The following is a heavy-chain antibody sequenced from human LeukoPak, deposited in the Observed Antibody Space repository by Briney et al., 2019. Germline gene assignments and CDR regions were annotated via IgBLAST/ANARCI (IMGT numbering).Heavy chain of an antibody. V-gene: IGHV3-30*03. CDR2: ISYDGSNK. CDR3: ARDLGTVTTPYYFDY. D-gene: IGHD4-17*01. Sequence: PGGSLRLSCAASGFTFSSYGMHWVRQAPGKGLEWVAVISYDGSNKYYADSVKGRFTISRDNSKNTLYLQMNSLRAEDTAVYYCARDLGTVTTPYYFDYWGQGTLVTVSS. J-gene: IGHJ4*02. CDR1: GFTFSSYG.